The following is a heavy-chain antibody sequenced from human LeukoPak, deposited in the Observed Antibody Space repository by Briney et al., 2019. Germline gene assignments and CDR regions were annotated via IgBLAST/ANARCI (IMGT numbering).Heavy chain of an antibody. CDR3: ARASSYYDFWSGYYTAFDY. CDR2: INHSGST. CDR1: GGSFSGYY. J-gene: IGHJ4*02. V-gene: IGHV4-34*01. D-gene: IGHD3-3*01. Sequence: SETLSLTCAVYGGSFSGYYWSWIRQPPGKGLEWIGKINHSGSTNYNPSLKSRVTISVDTSKNQFSLKLSSVTAADTAVYYCARASSYYDFWSGYYTAFDYWGQGTLITVSS.